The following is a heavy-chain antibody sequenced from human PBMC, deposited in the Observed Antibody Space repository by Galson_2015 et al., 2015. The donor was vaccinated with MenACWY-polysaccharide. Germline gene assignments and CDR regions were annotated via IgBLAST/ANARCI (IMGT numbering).Heavy chain of an antibody. CDR2: ISSGGTI. CDR3: AKVLKGLVGATPDS. J-gene: IGHJ4*02. V-gene: IGHV3-48*02. D-gene: IGHD1-26*01. CDR1: GFTFRSYS. Sequence: LRLSCAASGFTFRSYSMTWVRQAPGKGLEWVSYISSGGTIYYADSVKGRFTISRDNAKNSLYLQMNSLRDDDTAVYYCAKVLKGLVGATPDSWGLGTLVTVSS.